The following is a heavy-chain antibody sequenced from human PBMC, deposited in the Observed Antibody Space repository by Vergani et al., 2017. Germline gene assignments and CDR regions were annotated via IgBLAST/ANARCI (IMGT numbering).Heavy chain of an antibody. J-gene: IGHJ6*02. CDR1: GFSLSTSGVG. V-gene: IGHV2-5*02. CDR2: IYWDDDK. D-gene: IGHD6-13*01. Sequence: QITLKESGPTLVKPTQTLTLTCTFSGFSLSTSGVGVGWIRQPPGKALEWLALIYWDDDKRYSPSLKSRLTITKDTSKNQVVLTMTNMDPVDTATYYCAHSPAAAEYYYYYYGMDVWGQGTTVTVSS. CDR3: AHSPAAAEYYYYYYGMDV.